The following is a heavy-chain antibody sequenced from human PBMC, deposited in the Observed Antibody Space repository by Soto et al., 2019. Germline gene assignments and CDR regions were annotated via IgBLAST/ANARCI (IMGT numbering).Heavy chain of an antibody. D-gene: IGHD2-21*01. CDR1: AFTFNNIP. J-gene: IGHJ4*02. V-gene: IGHV3-23*01. CDR2: INENGDST. CDR3: VKRNCGNCPWSS. Sequence: EVHLLESGGGLVQPGESLRLSCAAPAFTFNNIPMGWVRQAPGKGLKYVSSINENGDSTFYADSVKGRFTISRDNSKSTLHLQMNSLRADDTAVYYCVKRNCGNCPWSSWGQGTLVTVSS.